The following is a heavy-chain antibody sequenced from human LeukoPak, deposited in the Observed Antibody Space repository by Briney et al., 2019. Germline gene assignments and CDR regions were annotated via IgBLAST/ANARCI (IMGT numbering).Heavy chain of an antibody. CDR2: INAGNGNT. Sequence: ASVKVSCKASGYTFTSYAMHWVRQAPGQRLEWMGWINAGNGNTKYSQEFQGRVTISRDTSASTAYMELSSLRSEDMAVYYCARVVKYSSGPLTDLLPYYFDSWGQGTLVTVSS. J-gene: IGHJ4*02. V-gene: IGHV1-3*03. CDR3: ARVVKYSSGPLTDLLPYYFDS. CDR1: GYTFTSYA. D-gene: IGHD6-19*01.